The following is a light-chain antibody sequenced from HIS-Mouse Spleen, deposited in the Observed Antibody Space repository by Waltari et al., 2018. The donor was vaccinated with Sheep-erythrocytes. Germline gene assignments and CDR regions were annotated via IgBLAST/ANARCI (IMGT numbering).Light chain of an antibody. CDR3: CSYAGSYNHV. J-gene: IGLJ1*01. CDR2: DVS. Sequence: QSALTQPRSVSGSPGQSVTISCTGTSSDVGGYNYSSWYQQHPGKAPKLMIYDVSKRPSGVPDRFSGPKSGNTASLTISGLQAEDEADYYCCSYAGSYNHVFATGTKVTVL. CDR1: SSDVGGYNY. V-gene: IGLV2-11*01.